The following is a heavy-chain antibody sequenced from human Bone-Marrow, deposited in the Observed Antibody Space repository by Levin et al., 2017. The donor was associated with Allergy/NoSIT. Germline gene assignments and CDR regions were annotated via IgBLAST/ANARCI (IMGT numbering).Heavy chain of an antibody. CDR1: GFPFSCCW. J-gene: IGHJ4*02. D-gene: IGHD3-16*01. Sequence: PGGSLRLSCVASGFPFSCCWMGWVRQTPGKGLEWVANIKHDGSATSYVDSVKGRFTISRDNAKNSLYLQMNSLRAEDTAVYYCARVVSGGWGQGTLVTVSS. V-gene: IGHV3-7*01. CDR3: ARVVSGG. CDR2: IKHDGSAT.